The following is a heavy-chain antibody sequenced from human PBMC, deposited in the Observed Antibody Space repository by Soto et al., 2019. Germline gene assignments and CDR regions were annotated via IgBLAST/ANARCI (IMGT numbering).Heavy chain of an antibody. J-gene: IGHJ6*02. CDR1: GGSIDGRN. D-gene: IGHD3-10*01. CDR3: VRQGIGNLHGLVDV. Sequence: QVQLQESGPGLVKPSETLSLTCTVSGGSIDGRNCAWIRQPPGKGLEWLGYVYHDGGSSYNPSVKGCLTLSMDTSQSQFSLQLRSVTAADTAVYYCVRQGIGNLHGLVDVWGRGTTVTVSS. V-gene: IGHV4-59*08. CDR2: VYHDGGS.